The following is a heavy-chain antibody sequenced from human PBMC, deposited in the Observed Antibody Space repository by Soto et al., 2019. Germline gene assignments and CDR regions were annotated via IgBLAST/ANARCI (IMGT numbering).Heavy chain of an antibody. CDR3: ATIRVRGGPLRFED. Sequence: QVQLVQSGAEVRKPGSSVKVSCKTSGGLISKYSFNWVRQAPGQGLEWMGGVLPISGSTDDAQKFQGRLTITADRSTSTVDMELSRLRSDDTANYYGATIRVRGGPLRFEDGGKG. CDR2: VLPISGST. J-gene: IGHJ6*03. CDR1: GGLISKYS. V-gene: IGHV1-69*06. D-gene: IGHD5-12*01.